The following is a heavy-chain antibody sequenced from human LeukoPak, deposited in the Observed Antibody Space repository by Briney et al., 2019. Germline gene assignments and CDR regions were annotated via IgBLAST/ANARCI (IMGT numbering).Heavy chain of an antibody. D-gene: IGHD3-10*01. J-gene: IGHJ4*02. CDR3: ARVLGSGTQREDY. V-gene: IGHV3-21*01. Sequence: PGGSLRLSCAASGFTFSSYSMNWVRQAPGKGLEWVSFISSSSSYIYYADSVKGRFTISRDNAKNSLYLQMNSLRAEDMAVYYCARVLGSGTQREDYWGQGTLVTVSS. CDR1: GFTFSSYS. CDR2: ISSSSSYI.